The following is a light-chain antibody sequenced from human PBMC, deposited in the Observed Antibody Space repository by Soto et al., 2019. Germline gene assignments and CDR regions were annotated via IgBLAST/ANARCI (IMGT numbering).Light chain of an antibody. CDR1: QSISSW. V-gene: IGKV1-5*03. J-gene: IGKJ1*01. Sequence: DIRMTQSPSTLSASVGDRVTITCRASQSISSWLAWYQQKPGKAPKFLIHKVSSLASGVPSRFSASGSGTEFTLTISSLQADDFETYFYQQYYTYHWKFGQGTKVDIX. CDR3: QQYYTYHWK. CDR2: KVS.